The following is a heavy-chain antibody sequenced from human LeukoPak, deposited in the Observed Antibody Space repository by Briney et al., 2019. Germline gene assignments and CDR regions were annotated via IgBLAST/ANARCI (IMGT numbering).Heavy chain of an antibody. CDR3: AGRQNYYGSGSYNY. D-gene: IGHD3-10*01. J-gene: IGHJ4*02. Sequence: ASVKVSCKASGYTFTSYDINWVRQATGQGLEWMGWMNPNSGNAGYAQKFQGRVTMTRNTPISTAYMELSSLRSEDTAVYYCAGRQNYYGSGSYNYWGQGTLVTVSS. V-gene: IGHV1-8*01. CDR2: MNPNSGNA. CDR1: GYTFTSYD.